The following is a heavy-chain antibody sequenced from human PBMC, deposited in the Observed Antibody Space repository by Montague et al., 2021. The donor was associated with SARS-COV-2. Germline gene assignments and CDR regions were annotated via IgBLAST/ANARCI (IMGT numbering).Heavy chain of an antibody. CDR1: GGSISSYY. Sequence: SETLSLTCTVSGGSISSYYWSWIRQPPGKGLEWIGYIYYSGSTNXNPSLKSRVTISVDTSKNQFSLKLSSVTAADTAVYYCARVGFGYCSGGSCYRASDYWGQGTLVTVSS. V-gene: IGHV4-59*01. D-gene: IGHD2-15*01. CDR2: IYYSGST. J-gene: IGHJ4*02. CDR3: ARVGFGYCSGGSCYRASDY.